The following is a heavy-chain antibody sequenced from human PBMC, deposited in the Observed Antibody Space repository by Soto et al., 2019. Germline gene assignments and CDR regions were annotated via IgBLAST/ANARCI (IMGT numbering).Heavy chain of an antibody. V-gene: IGHV1-46*01. J-gene: IGHJ6*02. CDR1: GYTFTSYY. D-gene: IGHD3-3*01. Sequence: ASVKVSCKASGYTFTSYYMHWVRQAPGQGLEWMGIINPSGGSTSYAQKFQGRVTMTRDTSTSTVYMELSSLRSEDTAVYYCAREVLRFLEWLTDYYYYGMDVWGQGTTVTVSS. CDR2: INPSGGST. CDR3: AREVLRFLEWLTDYYYYGMDV.